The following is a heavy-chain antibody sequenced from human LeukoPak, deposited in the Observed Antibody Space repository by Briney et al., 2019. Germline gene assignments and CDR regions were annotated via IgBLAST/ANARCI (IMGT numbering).Heavy chain of an antibody. CDR3: ARLAPVARGDY. Sequence: SETLSLTCTVSGGSISSSSYYWGWIRQPPGKGLEWIGSIYYSGSTYYNPSLKSRVTISVDTSKNQFSLKLSSVTAADTAVYYCARLAPVARGDYWGQGALVTVSS. V-gene: IGHV4-39*01. J-gene: IGHJ4*02. CDR1: GGSISSSSYY. D-gene: IGHD2-2*01. CDR2: IYYSGST.